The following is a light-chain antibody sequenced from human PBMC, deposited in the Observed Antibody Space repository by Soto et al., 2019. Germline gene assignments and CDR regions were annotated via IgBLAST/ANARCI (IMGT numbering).Light chain of an antibody. CDR2: DAS. CDR3: QHYSSYPLT. J-gene: IGKJ2*01. Sequence: DIQMTQSPSTLSAFVGDRVIITCRGSQSVSSWLAWYQQKQGKAPKFLIYDASSLGSGVPSRFSGSGTGAEFTLTISSLQPDDSATYYCQHYSSYPLTFGQGTKLEIK. CDR1: QSVSSW. V-gene: IGKV1-5*01.